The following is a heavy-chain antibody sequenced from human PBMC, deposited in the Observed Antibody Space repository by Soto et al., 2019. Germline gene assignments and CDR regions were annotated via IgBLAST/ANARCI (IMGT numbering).Heavy chain of an antibody. CDR2: IGTAGDT. Sequence: GGSLRLSCAASGFTFSSYDMHWVRQATGKGLEWVSAIGTAGDTYYPGSVKGRFTISRENAKNSLYLQMNSLRAEDTAVYYCARAYCGGDCYQYGDLGFDYWGQGTLVTVSS. J-gene: IGHJ4*02. CDR1: GFTFSSYD. V-gene: IGHV3-13*01. CDR3: ARAYCGGDCYQYGDLGFDY. D-gene: IGHD2-21*02.